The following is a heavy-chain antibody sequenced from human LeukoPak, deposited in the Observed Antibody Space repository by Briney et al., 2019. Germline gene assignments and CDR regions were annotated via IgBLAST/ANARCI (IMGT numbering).Heavy chain of an antibody. Sequence: GGSLRLSCAASGFTFSSYAMSWVRQAPGKGLEWVSAISGSGGSTYYADSVEGRFTISRDNSKNTLYLQMNSLRAEDTAVYYCAKGGYCSSTSCYNYNWFDPWGQGTLVTVSS. J-gene: IGHJ5*02. CDR1: GFTFSSYA. V-gene: IGHV3-23*01. CDR2: ISGSGGST. D-gene: IGHD2-2*02. CDR3: AKGGYCSSTSCYNYNWFDP.